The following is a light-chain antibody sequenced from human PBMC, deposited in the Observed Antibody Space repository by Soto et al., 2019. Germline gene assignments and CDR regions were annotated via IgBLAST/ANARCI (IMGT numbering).Light chain of an antibody. V-gene: IGLV2-14*01. Sequence: QSALTQPASVSGYPGQSITISCTGTSSDVGGYNYVSWCQQHPGKAPKLMIYEVSNRPSGVSNRFSGSKSGNTASLTISGLQAEDEADYYCSSYTSSSTWVFGGGTNLTVL. J-gene: IGLJ3*02. CDR1: SSDVGGYNY. CDR2: EVS. CDR3: SSYTSSSTWV.